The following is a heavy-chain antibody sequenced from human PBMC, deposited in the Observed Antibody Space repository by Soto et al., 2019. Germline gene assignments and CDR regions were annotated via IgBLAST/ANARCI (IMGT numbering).Heavy chain of an antibody. V-gene: IGHV3-11*01. J-gene: IGHJ3*02. D-gene: IGHD2-15*01. CDR3: AGELYCSGGSCPVFAFDI. Sequence: PGGSLRLSCAASGFTFSDYYMSWIRQAPGKGLEWVSYISSSGSTIYYADSVKGRFTISRDNAKNSLYLQMNSLRAEDTAVYYCAGELYCSGGSCPVFAFDIWGQGTMVTVSS. CDR1: GFTFSDYY. CDR2: ISSSGSTI.